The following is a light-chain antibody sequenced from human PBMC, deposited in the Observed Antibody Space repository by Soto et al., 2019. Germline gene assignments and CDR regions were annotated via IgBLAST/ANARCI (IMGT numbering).Light chain of an antibody. CDR2: DAS. Sequence: EIVLTQSPATMSLSPGERATLSCRASQSVTTFLAWYQQKPGQAPRLLISDASSRATGIPARFGGSGSGTDFTLTISSLEPDDFAVYYCQQRINWPLTFGGGTKVEIK. CDR3: QQRINWPLT. V-gene: IGKV3-11*01. J-gene: IGKJ4*01. CDR1: QSVTTF.